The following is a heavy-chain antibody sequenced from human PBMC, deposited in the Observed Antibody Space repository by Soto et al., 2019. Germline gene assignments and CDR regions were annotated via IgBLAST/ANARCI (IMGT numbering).Heavy chain of an antibody. CDR3: ARHAGPDSSGWPYNRLAP. D-gene: IGHD6-19*01. CDR2: IYPGDSDT. Sequence: GESLKISCKGSGYSFTSYWIGWVRQMPGKGLEWMGIIYPGDSDTRYSPSFQGQVTISADKSISTAYLQWSSLKASDTATYYCARHAGPDSSGWPYNRLAPWGQGTLVTVSS. V-gene: IGHV5-51*01. J-gene: IGHJ5*02. CDR1: GYSFTSYW.